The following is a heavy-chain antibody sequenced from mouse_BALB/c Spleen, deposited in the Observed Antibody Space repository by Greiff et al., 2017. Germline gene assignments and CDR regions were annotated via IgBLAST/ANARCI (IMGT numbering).Heavy chain of an antibody. J-gene: IGHJ4*01. Sequence: EVQLVESGGGLVKPGGSLKLSCAASGFTFSSYAMSWVRQSPEKRLEWVAEISSGGSYTYYPDTVTGRFTISRDNAKNTLYLEMSSLRSEDTAMYYCAREGYDGNYAMDYWGQGTSVTVSS. CDR2: ISSGGSYT. V-gene: IGHV5-9-4*01. CDR1: GFTFSSYA. D-gene: IGHD2-2*01. CDR3: AREGYDGNYAMDY.